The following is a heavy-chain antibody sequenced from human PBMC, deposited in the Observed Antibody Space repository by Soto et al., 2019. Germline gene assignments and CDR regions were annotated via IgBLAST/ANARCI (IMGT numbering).Heavy chain of an antibody. CDR2: IYPDGSTT. Sequence: PGESLKISCKCSGYSFTSYWIGWVRQITGKGLEWMGIIYPDGSTTRYSPSFQGQVTISDDKSISTAYLQWSSLKASDTAMYYCARGADYYDSSGYYSGDYYYGMDGWGQGTTVTVSS. V-gene: IGHV5-51*01. D-gene: IGHD3-22*01. CDR3: ARGADYYDSSGYYSGDYYYGMDG. J-gene: IGHJ6*02. CDR1: GYSFTSYW.